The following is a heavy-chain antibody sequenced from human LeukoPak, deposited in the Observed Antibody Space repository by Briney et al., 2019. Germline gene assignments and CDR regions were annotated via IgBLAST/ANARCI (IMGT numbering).Heavy chain of an antibody. V-gene: IGHV3-9*01. J-gene: IGHJ4*02. CDR1: GFTFDDYA. CDR3: AKSHGGHSSGYAFDY. CDR2: ISWNSGSI. D-gene: IGHD3-22*01. Sequence: GRSLRLSCAASGFTFDDYAMHWVRQAPGKGLEWVSGISWNSGSIGYADSVKGRFTISRDNAKNSLYLRMNSLRAEDTALYYCAKSHGGHSSGYAFDYWGQGTLVTVSS.